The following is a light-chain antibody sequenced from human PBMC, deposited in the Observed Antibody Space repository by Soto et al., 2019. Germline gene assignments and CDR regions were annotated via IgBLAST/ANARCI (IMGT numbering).Light chain of an antibody. CDR1: QSLSSN. V-gene: IGKV3-15*01. J-gene: IGKJ5*01. Sequence: EIVMTQSPATLSVSPGGIATLCCRASQSLSSNLAWYQQKPGQAPRIIIYGASTRATGIPDRFSGSGSGTECTLTISSLQSGDVSVYYCQQRSNWPLTFGQGTRLEIK. CDR2: GAS. CDR3: QQRSNWPLT.